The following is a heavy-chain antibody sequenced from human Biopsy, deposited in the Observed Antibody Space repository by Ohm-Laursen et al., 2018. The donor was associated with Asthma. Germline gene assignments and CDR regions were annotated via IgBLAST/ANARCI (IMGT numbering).Heavy chain of an antibody. CDR2: ISKDASTQ. V-gene: IGHV3-30*01. CDR1: GFSFSNFA. D-gene: IGHD1-1*01. CDR3: VRDGTDDAFDI. J-gene: IGHJ3*02. Sequence: TLSLTYAAFGFSFSNFAIHWVRQAPGKGLEWVGVISKDASTQDYADSVKGRFTMARDNSKNTLDLQMNSLREEDTAVYYCVRDGTDDAFDIWGQGTVVSVSS.